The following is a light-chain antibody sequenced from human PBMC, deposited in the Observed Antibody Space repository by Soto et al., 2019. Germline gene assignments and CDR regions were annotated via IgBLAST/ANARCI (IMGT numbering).Light chain of an antibody. CDR3: QQYVSSPTT. CDR1: QSISSSY. J-gene: IGKJ1*01. CDR2: GAS. V-gene: IGKV3-20*01. Sequence: EMVLTQSPGTLSLSPVERATLSCRRSQSISSSYLAWYQQKPGQAPRRLIFGASFRATGIPDRFSGSGSGTDFTLTISRLEPEDFAVYYCQQYVSSPTTFGQGTKV.